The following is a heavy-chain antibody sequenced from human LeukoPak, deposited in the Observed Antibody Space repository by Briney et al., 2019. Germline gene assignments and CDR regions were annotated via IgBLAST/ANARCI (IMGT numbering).Heavy chain of an antibody. V-gene: IGHV3-48*01. CDR2: ISSSSSTI. Sequence: PGGSLRLSCAASGFTFSSYSMNWVRQAPGKGLEWVSYISSSSSTIYYADSVKGRFTISRDNAKNSLYLQMNSLRAEDTAVYYCASQYYDFWSGYSAFDYWGQGTLVTVSS. J-gene: IGHJ4*02. CDR3: ASQYYDFWSGYSAFDY. D-gene: IGHD3-3*01. CDR1: GFTFSSYS.